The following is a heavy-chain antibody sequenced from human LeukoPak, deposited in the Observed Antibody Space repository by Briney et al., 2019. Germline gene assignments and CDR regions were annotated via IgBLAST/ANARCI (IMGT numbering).Heavy chain of an antibody. CDR2: IWYDGSNK. D-gene: IGHD2-2*01. CDR3: ARDRVGYCASISCFTFDN. Sequence: GGSLRLSCAASGFTFNTHGMHWVRQAPGKGLEWVAVIWYDGSNKYYADSVKGRFTISRDNSKNMVYLEMNSLRAEDTAMSYCARDRVGYCASISCFTFDNWGQGTLVTVSS. J-gene: IGHJ4*02. CDR1: GFTFNTHG. V-gene: IGHV3-33*01.